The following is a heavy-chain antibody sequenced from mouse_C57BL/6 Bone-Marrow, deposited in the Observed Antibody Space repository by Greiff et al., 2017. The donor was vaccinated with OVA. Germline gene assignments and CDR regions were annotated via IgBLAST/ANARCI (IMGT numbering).Heavy chain of an antibody. CDR3: ARHGDYGSFFDY. Sequence: EVMLVESGGDLVKPGGSLKLSCAASGFTFSSYGMSWVRQTPDKRLEWVATISSGGSYTYYPDSVKGRFTIYRDHAKNTLYLQMSSLKSEDTAMYYCARHGDYGSFFDYWGQGTTLTVSS. CDR1: GFTFSSYG. J-gene: IGHJ2*01. V-gene: IGHV5-6*01. D-gene: IGHD1-1*01. CDR2: ISSGGSYT.